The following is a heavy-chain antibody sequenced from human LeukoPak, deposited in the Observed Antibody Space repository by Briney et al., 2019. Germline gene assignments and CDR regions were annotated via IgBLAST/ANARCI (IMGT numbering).Heavy chain of an antibody. D-gene: IGHD2-8*02. J-gene: IGHJ4*02. Sequence: GRSLRLSCAASGFTFSSHAMHWVRQAPGKGLEWVAVISYEGINQYYADSVRGRLTISRDNSKNTLNLQMNSLRDEDTALYYCARDYRVGCTGGACYPIDYWGQGTLVTVSS. CDR3: ARDYRVGCTGGACYPIDY. V-gene: IGHV3-30*01. CDR2: ISYEGINQ. CDR1: GFTFSSHA.